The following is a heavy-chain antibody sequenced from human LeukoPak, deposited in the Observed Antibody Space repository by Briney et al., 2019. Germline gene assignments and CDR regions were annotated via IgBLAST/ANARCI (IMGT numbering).Heavy chain of an antibody. CDR1: GSAFSNYA. V-gene: IGHV3-30-3*02. CDR2: ISYDGGNR. J-gene: IGHJ4*02. Sequence: GRSLRLSCAASGSAFSNYAMHWVRQAPGKGLEWVALISYDGGNRFYADSVKGRFTISRDNSKNTLYLQMNSLRAEDTAVYYCAKSGLSGSSPYYFDYWGQGTLVTVSS. CDR3: AKSGLSGSSPYYFDY. D-gene: IGHD1-26*01.